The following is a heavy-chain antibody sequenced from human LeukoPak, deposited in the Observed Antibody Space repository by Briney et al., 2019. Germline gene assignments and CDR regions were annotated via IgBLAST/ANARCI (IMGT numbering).Heavy chain of an antibody. CDR1: GGSISSGGYS. Sequence: SQTLSLTCAVSGGSISSGGYSWSWIRQPPGKGLEWIGYIYHSGSTYYNPSLKSRVTISVDRSQNQFSLKLSSVTAADTAVYYCARGYGDYLGYFDYWGQGTLVTVSS. CDR2: IYHSGST. J-gene: IGHJ4*02. CDR3: ARGYGDYLGYFDY. D-gene: IGHD4-17*01. V-gene: IGHV4-30-2*01.